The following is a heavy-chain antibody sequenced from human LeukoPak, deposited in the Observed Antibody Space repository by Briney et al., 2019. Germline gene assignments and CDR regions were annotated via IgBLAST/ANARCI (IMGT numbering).Heavy chain of an antibody. CDR3: ARLQGIAVAGTAVSHRYYFGY. V-gene: IGHV4-31*03. CDR1: GGSISSGGYY. J-gene: IGHJ4*02. CDR2: IYYSGST. Sequence: SETLSLTCTVSGGSISSGGYYWSWIRQHPGKGLEWIGYIYYSGSTYYNPSLKSRVTISVDTSKNQFSLKLSSVTAADTAVYYCARLQGIAVAGTAVSHRYYFGYWGQGTLVTVSS. D-gene: IGHD6-19*01.